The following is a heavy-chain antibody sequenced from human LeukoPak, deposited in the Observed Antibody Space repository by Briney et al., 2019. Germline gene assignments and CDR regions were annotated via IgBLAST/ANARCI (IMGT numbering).Heavy chain of an antibody. Sequence: GGSLRLSCAASGFTFSNAWMSWVRQAPGKGLEWVGRIKSKTDGGTTDYAAPVKGRFTISRDDSKNTLYLQMNSLKTEDTAVYYCTTDDRVVVPAAMRDYYYYMDVWGKGTTVTVSS. CDR3: TTDDRVVVPAAMRDYYYYMDV. CDR1: GFTFSNAW. V-gene: IGHV3-15*01. CDR2: IKSKTDGGTT. D-gene: IGHD2-2*01. J-gene: IGHJ6*03.